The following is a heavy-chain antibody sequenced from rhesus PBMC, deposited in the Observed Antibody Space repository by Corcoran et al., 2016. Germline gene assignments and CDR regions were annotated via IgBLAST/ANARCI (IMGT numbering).Heavy chain of an antibody. CDR1: GFTFSSYW. V-gene: IGHV3S25*01. Sequence: EVQLVESGGGLAKPGGSLRLSCAASGFTFSSYWMNWVRQAQGKGLEWVSAINSGGGSTYYGDSVKGRFTIARDNSNNSLSLQMNSLRAEDTAVYYCAKARGYSGYSSFDYWGQGVLVTVSS. CDR3: AKARGYSGYSSFDY. CDR2: INSGGGST. D-gene: IGHD5-42*01. J-gene: IGHJ4*01.